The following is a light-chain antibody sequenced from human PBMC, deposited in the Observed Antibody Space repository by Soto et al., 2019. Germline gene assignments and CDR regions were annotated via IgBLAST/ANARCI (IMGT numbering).Light chain of an antibody. J-gene: IGKJ4*01. V-gene: IGKV1-9*01. CDR1: QGISSY. Sequence: IRFTQTPTFLSASVGDRVTITCRASQGISSYLAWYQQKPGKAPKLLIYAASTLQSGVPSRFSGSGSGTEFTLTISSLQPEDFATYYCQQLNSYPLTFGGGTKVDI. CDR2: AAS. CDR3: QQLNSYPLT.